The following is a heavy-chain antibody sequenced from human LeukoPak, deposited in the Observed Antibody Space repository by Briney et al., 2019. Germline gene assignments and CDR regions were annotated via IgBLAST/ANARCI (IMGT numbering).Heavy chain of an antibody. D-gene: IGHD5-18*01. CDR1: GGSISSSSYY. J-gene: IGHJ4*02. CDR2: IYYSGST. CDR3: AVDTAMVTFDY. V-gene: IGHV4-39*07. Sequence: SETLSLTCTVSGGSISSSSYYWGWIRQPPGKGLEWIGSIYYSGSTYYNPSLKSRVTISVDTSKNQFSLKLSSVTAADTAVYYCAVDTAMVTFDYWGQGTLVTVSS.